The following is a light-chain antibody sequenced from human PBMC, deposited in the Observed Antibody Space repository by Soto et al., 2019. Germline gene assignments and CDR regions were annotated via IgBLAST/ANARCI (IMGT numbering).Light chain of an antibody. CDR3: QRYGHDAPGFT. CDR2: AAS. V-gene: IGKV1-27*01. Sequence: DVQMTQSPSSLSASVGDRVTITCRASQAIGIYLAWFQQRPGKVPKLLIYAASTLQPGVPSRFSGGGSGTDFTLTISGMQPEDVAIYSCQRYGHDAPGFTFGQGTKLEI. J-gene: IGKJ2*01. CDR1: QAIGIY.